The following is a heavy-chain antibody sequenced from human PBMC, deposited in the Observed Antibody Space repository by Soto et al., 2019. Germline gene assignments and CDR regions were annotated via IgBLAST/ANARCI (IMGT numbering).Heavy chain of an antibody. V-gene: IGHV1-18*01. CDR1: GYTFSMSG. J-gene: IGHJ6*02. CDR3: AREGPRPYYYYGMDV. CDR2: ISGYNGNT. Sequence: ASVKVSCKSSGYTFSMSGISWVRQAPGQGLEWMGWISGYNGNTNYEQKFQDRVTMTTDTTTNTAYMELRSLRSDDTAAYYCAREGPRPYYYYGMDVWGQGTTVTVSS.